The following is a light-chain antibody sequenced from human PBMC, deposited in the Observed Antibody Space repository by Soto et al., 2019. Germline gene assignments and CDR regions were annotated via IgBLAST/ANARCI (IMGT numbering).Light chain of an antibody. J-gene: IGKJ2*01. Sequence: ELVLTQSPGTLSLSPGERATLSCRASQSVISNYLAWYQQKPGQAPRLLMYGASKRATGIPDRFSGSGSGTDFTLTISRLEPEDFAVYYCQQYYSSSYTFGQGTKLEIK. V-gene: IGKV3-20*01. CDR2: GAS. CDR1: QSVISNY. CDR3: QQYYSSSYT.